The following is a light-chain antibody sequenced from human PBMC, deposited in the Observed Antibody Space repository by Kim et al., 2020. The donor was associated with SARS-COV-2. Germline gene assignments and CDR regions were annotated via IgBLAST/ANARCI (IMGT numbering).Light chain of an antibody. CDR1: SSDVGGYTY. CDR2: DVS. Sequence: GQSITISCTGTSSDVGGYTYVSWYQQHPGKAPKLMIYDVSNRPSGVSYRFSGSKSGNTASLTISGLQAEDEADYHCSSYTSSSTVVFGGGTQLTVL. CDR3: SSYTSSSTVV. J-gene: IGLJ2*01. V-gene: IGLV2-14*03.